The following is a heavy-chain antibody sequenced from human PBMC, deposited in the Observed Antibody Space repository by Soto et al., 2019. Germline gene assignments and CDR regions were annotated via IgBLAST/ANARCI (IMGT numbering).Heavy chain of an antibody. D-gene: IGHD3-9*01. CDR1: GYTFTSYG. CDR2: ISAYNGNT. V-gene: IGHV1-18*01. CDR3: AGATDWLTADSFEI. Sequence: ASVKVSCKASGYTFTSYGISWARQAPGQGLEWMGWISAYNGNTNYAQKLQGRVTITTDTSTSTAYMELRSLRSDDTAVYYCAGATDWLTADSFEIWGQGTMGTVSS. J-gene: IGHJ3*02.